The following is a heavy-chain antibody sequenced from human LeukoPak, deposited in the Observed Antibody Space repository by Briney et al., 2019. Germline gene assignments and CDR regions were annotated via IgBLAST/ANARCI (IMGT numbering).Heavy chain of an antibody. CDR2: ISSSSSTI. CDR3: ARARASGRSGFDY. CDR1: GLTVSSYS. J-gene: IGHJ4*02. D-gene: IGHD2-15*01. V-gene: IGHV3-48*02. Sequence: GGSLRLSCVASGLTVSSYSMNWVRQVPGKELEWVSYISSSSSTIYYADSVKGRFTISRDNAKNSLDLQMNSLRDEDTAVYYCARARASGRSGFDYWGQGTLVTVSS.